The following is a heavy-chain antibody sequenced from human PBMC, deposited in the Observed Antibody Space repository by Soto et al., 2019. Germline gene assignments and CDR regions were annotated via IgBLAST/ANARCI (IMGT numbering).Heavy chain of an antibody. CDR3: ARDPWAADY. J-gene: IGHJ4*02. CDR2: IYSGGST. CDR1: GFTVSTKY. Sequence: EVPLVESGGGLVQPGGSLRLSCAASGFTVSTKYMSWVRQAPGKGLEWVSVIYSGGSTFYADSGRGRFTISRDNAKNTVNLQMNSRRAEDTAAYYCARDPWAADYWGQGTLVTVSS. V-gene: IGHV3-66*01. D-gene: IGHD3-16*01.